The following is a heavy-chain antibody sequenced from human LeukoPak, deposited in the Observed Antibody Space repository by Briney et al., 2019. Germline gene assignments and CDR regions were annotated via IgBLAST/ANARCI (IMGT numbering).Heavy chain of an antibody. J-gene: IGHJ3*02. V-gene: IGHV4-59*12. Sequence: SETLSLTCTVSGGSISSYYWSWIRQPPGKGLEWIGYIYYSGSTNYNPSLKSRVTISVDTSKNQFSLKLSSATAADTAVYYCARGITMIAVSRAAFDIWGQGTMVTVSS. CDR2: IYYSGST. CDR3: ARGITMIAVSRAAFDI. D-gene: IGHD3-22*01. CDR1: GGSISSYY.